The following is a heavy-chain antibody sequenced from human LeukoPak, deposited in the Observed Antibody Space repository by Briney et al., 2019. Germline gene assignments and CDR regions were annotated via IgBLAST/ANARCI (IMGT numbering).Heavy chain of an antibody. Sequence: ASVKVSCKASGGTFSSYAISWVRQAPGQGLEWMGGIIPIFGTANYAQKFQGRVTITADESTSTAYMELSSLRSEDTAVYYCARGNIVVVPAAIYNWFDPWGQGTLVTVSS. D-gene: IGHD2-2*01. CDR1: GGTFSSYA. CDR2: IIPIFGTA. CDR3: ARGNIVVVPAAIYNWFDP. V-gene: IGHV1-69*13. J-gene: IGHJ5*02.